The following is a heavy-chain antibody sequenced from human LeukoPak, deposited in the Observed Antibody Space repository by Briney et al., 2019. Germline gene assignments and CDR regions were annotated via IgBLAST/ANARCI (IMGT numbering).Heavy chain of an antibody. Sequence: PGGSLGLSCAASGFTFDDYAMHWVRQAPGKGLEWVSGISWSSDNIDYADSVKGRFTISRDNAKNSLYLQMNSLRVEDTALYYCAKDSGSSSGYESWFDPWGQGTLVTVSS. CDR3: AKDSGSSSGYESWFDP. V-gene: IGHV3-9*01. CDR1: GFTFDDYA. J-gene: IGHJ5*02. CDR2: ISWSSDNI. D-gene: IGHD5-12*01.